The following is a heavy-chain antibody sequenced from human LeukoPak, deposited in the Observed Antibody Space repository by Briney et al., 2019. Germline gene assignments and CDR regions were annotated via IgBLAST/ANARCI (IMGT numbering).Heavy chain of an antibody. CDR3: AQGSGGSCYSSGDV. CDR2: ISGGGENT. Sequence: GGSLRLSCAASGFTFSSYGMHWVRQAPGKGLEWVSAISGGGENTYYADSVKGRFTISRDKSNNTVSLQMSSLRPEDTAVYYCAQGSGGSCYSSGDVWGQGTTVTVSS. CDR1: GFTFSSYG. D-gene: IGHD2-15*01. V-gene: IGHV3-23*01. J-gene: IGHJ6*02.